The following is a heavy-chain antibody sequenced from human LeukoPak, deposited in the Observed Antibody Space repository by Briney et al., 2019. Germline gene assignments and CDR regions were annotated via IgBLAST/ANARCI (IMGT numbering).Heavy chain of an antibody. Sequence: GASVKVSCNDSGGTFSNYAISWVRQAPGQGLEWMGWINPNSGGTNYAQKFQGRVTMTRDTSISTAYMEMRRLRYDDTAVYYCARDSGYYYVSSGELDFWGQGTLVTVSS. CDR1: GGTFSNYA. D-gene: IGHD3-22*01. CDR2: INPNSGGT. V-gene: IGHV1-2*02. J-gene: IGHJ4*02. CDR3: ARDSGYYYVSSGELDF.